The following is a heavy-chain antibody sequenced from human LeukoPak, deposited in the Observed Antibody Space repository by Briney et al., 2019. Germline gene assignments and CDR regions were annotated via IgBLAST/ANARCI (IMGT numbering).Heavy chain of an antibody. D-gene: IGHD6-19*01. CDR3: ARGMDSSGDDY. CDR1: GFTFSSYG. V-gene: IGHV3-30*03. Sequence: GGSLRLSCAASGFTFSSYGMHWVRQAPGKGLEWVAVISYDGSNKYYADSVKGRFTISRDNSKNTLYLQMNSLRAEDTAVYYCARGMDSSGDDYWGQGILVSVSS. CDR2: ISYDGSNK. J-gene: IGHJ4*02.